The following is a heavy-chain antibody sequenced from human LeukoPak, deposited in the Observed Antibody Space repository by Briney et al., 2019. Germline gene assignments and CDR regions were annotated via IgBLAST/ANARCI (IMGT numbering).Heavy chain of an antibody. CDR3: AKDGRITIFGVVRN. CDR1: GFTFSSYG. V-gene: IGHV3-30*18. Sequence: GGSLRLSCAASGFTFSSYGMHWVRQAPGKGLEWVAVISYDGSNKYYADSVKGRFTISRDNSKNTLYMQMNSLRAEDTAVYYCAKDGRITIFGVVRNWGQGTLVTVSS. D-gene: IGHD3-3*01. J-gene: IGHJ4*02. CDR2: ISYDGSNK.